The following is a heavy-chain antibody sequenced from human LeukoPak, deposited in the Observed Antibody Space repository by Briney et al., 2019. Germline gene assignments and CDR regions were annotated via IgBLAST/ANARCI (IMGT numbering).Heavy chain of an antibody. CDR2: IFYSVST. D-gene: IGHD6-6*01. J-gene: IGHJ3*02. CDR1: GGSISISSYY. CDR3: ARSLWGSPRAIAARRAFDI. V-gene: IGHV4-39*07. Sequence: SETLSLTCTVSGGSISISSYYWGWIRQPPGKGLEWIGTIFYSVSTDYNPSLKSRVIISVDTSKDQFSLRLNSVTAADSAVYFCARSLWGSPRAIAARRAFDIWGQGTLVTVSS.